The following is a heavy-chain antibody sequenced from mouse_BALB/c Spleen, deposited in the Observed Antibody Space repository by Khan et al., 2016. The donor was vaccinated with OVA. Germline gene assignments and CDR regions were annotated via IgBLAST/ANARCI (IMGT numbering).Heavy chain of an antibody. V-gene: IGHV1-77*01. D-gene: IGHD1-2*01. CDR2: ISPGSGDT. J-gene: IGHJ3*01. Sequence: QVQLQQSGAELARPGASVKLSCKASGYTFTDYYINWVKQRTGQGLEWIGEISPGSGDTYYNEKFKGKATLTADKSSNTAYMQLSSLTSEASAVYCCARRNYCGYTFAYWGQGTLVTVAA. CDR1: GYTFTDYY. CDR3: ARRNYCGYTFAY.